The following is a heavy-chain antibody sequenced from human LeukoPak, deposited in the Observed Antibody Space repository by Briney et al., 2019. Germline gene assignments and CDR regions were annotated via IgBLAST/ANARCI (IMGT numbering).Heavy chain of an antibody. V-gene: IGHV1-8*01. CDR1: GYTFTNFD. CDR3: ARAPITIFGVVPFDY. D-gene: IGHD3-3*01. Sequence: ASVKVSCKASGYTFTNFDINWVRQATGQGLEWMGWMNPNSGNTGYAQKFQGRVTITRNTSISTAYMELSSLRSEDTAVYYCARAPITIFGVVPFDYWGQGTLVTVSS. CDR2: MNPNSGNT. J-gene: IGHJ4*02.